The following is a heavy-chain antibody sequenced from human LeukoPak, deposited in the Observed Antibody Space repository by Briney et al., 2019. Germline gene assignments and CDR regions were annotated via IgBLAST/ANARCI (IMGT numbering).Heavy chain of an antibody. V-gene: IGHV4-34*01. CDR1: GGSFSGYY. J-gene: IGHJ3*02. D-gene: IGHD3-22*01. CDR3: ARALTSDYYDSSGYYFDAFDI. Sequence: SETLSLTCAVYGGSFSGYYWSWIRQPPGKGLEWIGEINHSGSTNYNPSLKSRVTISVDTSKNQFSLKLSSVTTADTAVYYCARALTSDYYDSSGYYFDAFDIWGQGTMVTVSS. CDR2: INHSGST.